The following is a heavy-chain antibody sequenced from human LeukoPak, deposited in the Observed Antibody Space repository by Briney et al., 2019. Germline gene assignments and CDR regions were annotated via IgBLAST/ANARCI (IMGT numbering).Heavy chain of an antibody. CDR1: GYTFTSYD. V-gene: IGHV1-8*03. D-gene: IGHD1-26*01. CDR2: MNPNSGNT. Sequence: ASVKVSCKASGYTFTSYDINWVRQATGQGLEWMGWMNPNSGNTGYAQKFQGRVTITRNTSISTAYMELSSLRSEDTAVYYCARSGSYYGDFDYWGQGTLVTVSS. J-gene: IGHJ4*02. CDR3: ARSGSYYGDFDY.